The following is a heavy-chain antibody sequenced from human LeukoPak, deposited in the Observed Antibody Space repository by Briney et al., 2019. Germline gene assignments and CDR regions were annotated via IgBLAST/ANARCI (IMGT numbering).Heavy chain of an antibody. V-gene: IGHV4-38-2*01. CDR2: MYYTGGT. Sequence: GSLRLSCAASGFTFSDYSMNWVRQAPGKGLEWIGSMYYTGGTYYNPSLKSRVTISIDTSKNQFSLKLNSVTAADTAVYYCARLVRYCSTNSCYPFDFWGQGTLVTVSS. CDR3: ARLVRYCSTNSCYPFDF. J-gene: IGHJ4*02. CDR1: GFTFSDYS. D-gene: IGHD2-2*01.